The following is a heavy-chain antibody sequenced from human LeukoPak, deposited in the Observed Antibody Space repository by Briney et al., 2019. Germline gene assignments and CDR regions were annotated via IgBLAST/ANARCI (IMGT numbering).Heavy chain of an antibody. D-gene: IGHD1-1*01. CDR3: ARENNWNDGDY. V-gene: IGHV3-30-3*01. J-gene: IGHJ4*02. Sequence: GGSLRLSCAASGFTFSSYAMHWVRQAPGKGLEWVAVISYDGGNKYYADSVKGRFTISRDNSKNTLYLQMNSLRAEDTAVYYCARENNWNDGDYWGQGTLVTVSS. CDR2: ISYDGGNK. CDR1: GFTFSSYA.